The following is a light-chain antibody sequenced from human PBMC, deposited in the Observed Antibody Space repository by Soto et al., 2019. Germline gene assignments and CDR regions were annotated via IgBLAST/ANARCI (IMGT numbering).Light chain of an antibody. Sequence: EIVLTQSPATLSWSPGERATLSCGASQSVSSYLAWYQQKPGQAPRLLIYDASNRATGIPARFSGSGSGTDFTLTISSLEPEDFAVYYCQQRSNWPPMYTFGQGTKLEIK. CDR2: DAS. CDR1: QSVSSY. V-gene: IGKV3-11*01. CDR3: QQRSNWPPMYT. J-gene: IGKJ2*01.